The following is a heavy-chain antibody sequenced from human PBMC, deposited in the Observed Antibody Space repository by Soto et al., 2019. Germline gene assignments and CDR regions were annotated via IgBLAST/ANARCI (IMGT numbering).Heavy chain of an antibody. Sequence: EGQLVESGGGLVKPGGSLTLSCAASGFAFRNVWMHWVRQAPGQGLEWVGRIKSKLDGETIDYAAPVKGRFTISIDDSKNMLYLQMNSLKTEDTGVYYCTPLALKYNSDWYEFSDWGQGTLVTVSS. CDR3: TPLALKYNSDWYEFSD. D-gene: IGHD6-19*01. CDR2: IKSKLDGETI. V-gene: IGHV3-15*07. J-gene: IGHJ4*02. CDR1: GFAFRNVW.